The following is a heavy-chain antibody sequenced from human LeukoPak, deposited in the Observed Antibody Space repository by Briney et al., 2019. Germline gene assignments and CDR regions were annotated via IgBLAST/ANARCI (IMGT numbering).Heavy chain of an antibody. CDR3: ARGRSEYYYDSSGYINFDY. CDR1: GFTFSSYW. J-gene: IGHJ4*02. Sequence: GGSLRLSCAASGFTFSSYWMSWVRQASGKGLEWVANIKQDGSEKYYVDSVKGRFTISRDNAKNSLYLQMNSLRAEDTGVYYCARGRSEYYYDSSGYINFDYWGQGTLVTVSS. CDR2: IKQDGSEK. V-gene: IGHV3-7*01. D-gene: IGHD3-22*01.